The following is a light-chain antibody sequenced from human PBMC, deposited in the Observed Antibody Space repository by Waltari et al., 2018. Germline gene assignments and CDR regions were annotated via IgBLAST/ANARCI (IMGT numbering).Light chain of an antibody. J-gene: IGLJ3*02. CDR3: SSYAGSTLM. CDR2: EVN. V-gene: IGLV2-8*01. CDR1: SSDVGGYDY. Sequence: QSALTQPPSASGSPGQSVTISCTGTSSDVGGYDYVSCYQQHPGKAPKLMIYEVNQRPSGVLDRFSCSKSGNTASLTVSVLQAEEEADYYCSSYAGSTLMFGGGTKLTVL.